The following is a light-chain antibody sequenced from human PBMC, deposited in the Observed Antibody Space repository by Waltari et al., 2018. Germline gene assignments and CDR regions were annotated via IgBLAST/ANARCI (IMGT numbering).Light chain of an antibody. CDR1: SSDVGGSNY. CDR3: SSYSGSNNLGV. CDR2: EVN. V-gene: IGLV2-8*01. J-gene: IGLJ2*01. Sequence: QSALTQPPSASGSPGQSVTIPCTGTSSDVGGSNYVSWYQQHPGKAPKLIISEVNKRPSGVPDRFSGSKSGNTASLTVSGLQADDEADYYCSSYSGSNNLGVFGGGTKLTVL.